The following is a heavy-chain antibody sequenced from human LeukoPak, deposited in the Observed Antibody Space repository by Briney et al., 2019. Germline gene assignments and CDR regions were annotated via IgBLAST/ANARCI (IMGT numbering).Heavy chain of an antibody. D-gene: IGHD6-13*01. V-gene: IGHV3-48*03. CDR3: AREVVAAAGNPIDY. J-gene: IGHJ4*02. CDR1: GFTFSSYE. CDR2: ISRSGSTI. Sequence: PGGSLRLSCAASGFTFSSYEMNWVRQAPGKGLEWVSYISRSGSTIYYVDSVKGRFTISRDNAKNSLYLQMNSLRAEDTALYYCAREVVAAAGNPIDYWGQGTLVTVSS.